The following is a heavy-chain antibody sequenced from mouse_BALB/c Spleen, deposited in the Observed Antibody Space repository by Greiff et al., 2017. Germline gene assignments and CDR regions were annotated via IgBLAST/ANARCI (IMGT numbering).Heavy chain of an antibody. CDR2: INSNGGST. CDR3: ARFITTVVDAMDY. CDR1: GFTFSSYG. Sequence: EVKLQESGGGLVQPGGSLKLSCAASGFTFSSYGMSWVRQTPDKRLELVATINSNGGSTYYPDSVKGRFTISRDNAKNTLYLQMSSLKSEDTAMYYCARFITTVVDAMDYWGQGTSVTVSS. V-gene: IGHV5-6-3*01. D-gene: IGHD1-1*01. J-gene: IGHJ4*01.